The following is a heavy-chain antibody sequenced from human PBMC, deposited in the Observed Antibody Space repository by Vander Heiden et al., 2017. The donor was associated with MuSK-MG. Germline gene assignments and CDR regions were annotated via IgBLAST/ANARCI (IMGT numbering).Heavy chain of an antibody. CDR3: ARVKGSRYCSSTSCYSYYYYMDV. Sequence: QVQLQQWGAGLLKPSETLSLTCAVYGGSFSGYYWSWIRQPPGKGLEWIEEINHSGSTNYNPSLKSRVTISVDTSKNQFSLKLSSVTAADTAVYYCARVKGSRYCSSTSCYSYYYYMDVWGKGTTVTVSS. D-gene: IGHD2-2*02. CDR1: GGSFSGYY. J-gene: IGHJ6*03. V-gene: IGHV4-34*01. CDR2: INHSGST.